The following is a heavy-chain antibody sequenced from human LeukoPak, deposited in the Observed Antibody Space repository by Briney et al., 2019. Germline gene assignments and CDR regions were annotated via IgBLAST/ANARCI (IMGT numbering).Heavy chain of an antibody. V-gene: IGHV1-2*02. J-gene: IGHJ4*02. Sequence: ASVKVSCKASGYTFTGYYMHWVRQAPGQGLEWMGWINPNSGGTNYAQKFQGRVTMTRDTSISTAYMELSRLRSDDTAVYYCARAEPLLQDYYDSSGYFLFDYWGQGTLVTVSS. D-gene: IGHD3-22*01. CDR1: GYTFTGYY. CDR3: ARAEPLLQDYYDSSGYFLFDY. CDR2: INPNSGGT.